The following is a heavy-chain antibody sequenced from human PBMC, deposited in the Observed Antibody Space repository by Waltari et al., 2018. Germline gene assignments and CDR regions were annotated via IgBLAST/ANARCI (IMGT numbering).Heavy chain of an antibody. D-gene: IGHD3-10*01. CDR2: IIPIFGTA. Sequence: QVQLVQSGAEVKKPGSSVKVSCKASGGTFSSYANSWVRQAPGQGLEWMGGIIPIFGTANYAQKFQGRVTITADKSTSTAYMELSSLRSEDTAVYYCASTRFGELMGDFDYWGQGTLVTVSS. J-gene: IGHJ4*02. CDR1: GGTFSSYA. V-gene: IGHV1-69*14. CDR3: ASTRFGELMGDFDY.